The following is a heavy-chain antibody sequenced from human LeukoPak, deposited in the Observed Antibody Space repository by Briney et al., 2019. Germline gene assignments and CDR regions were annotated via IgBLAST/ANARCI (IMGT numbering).Heavy chain of an antibody. V-gene: IGHV3-23*01. J-gene: IGHJ4*02. CDR2: ISGSGATR. CDR3: VPATGNN. Sequence: GGSLRLSCVASGFTFSNYAMSWVRQAPGKGLEWVSGISGSGATRYYADSVKGRFTISRDNPKNTLYLQMNSLRAEDTAVYYCVPATGNNWGQGTLVTVSS. CDR1: GFTFSNYA. D-gene: IGHD1/OR15-1a*01.